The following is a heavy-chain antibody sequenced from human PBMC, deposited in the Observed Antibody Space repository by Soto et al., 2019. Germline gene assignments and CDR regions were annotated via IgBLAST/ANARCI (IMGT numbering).Heavy chain of an antibody. V-gene: IGHV1-69*13. CDR2: IIPIFGGA. CDR3: ARGGMIVVFHDAFDI. CDR1: GYTFTGYY. J-gene: IGHJ3*02. Sequence: EASVKVSCKASGYTFTGYYMHWVRQAPGQGLEWMGGIIPIFGGANYAQKFQGRVTITADESTSTAYMELSSLRSEDTAVYYCARGGMIVVFHDAFDIWGQGTMVTVSS. D-gene: IGHD3-22*01.